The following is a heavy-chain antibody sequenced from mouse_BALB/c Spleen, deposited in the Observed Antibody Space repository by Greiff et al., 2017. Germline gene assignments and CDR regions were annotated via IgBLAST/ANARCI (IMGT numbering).Heavy chain of an antibody. D-gene: IGHD2-4*01. Sequence: EVKVVESGGGLVKPGGSLKLSCAASGFTFSSYAMSWVRQTPEKRLEWVASISSGGSTYYPDSVKGRFTISRDNARNILYLQMSSLRSEDTAMYYCARDYDYDGFAYWGQGTLVTVSA. V-gene: IGHV5-6-5*01. CDR1: GFTFSSYA. J-gene: IGHJ3*01. CDR2: ISSGGST. CDR3: ARDYDYDGFAY.